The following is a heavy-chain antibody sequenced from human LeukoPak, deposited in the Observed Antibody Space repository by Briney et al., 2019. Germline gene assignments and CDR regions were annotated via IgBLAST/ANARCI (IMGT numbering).Heavy chain of an antibody. D-gene: IGHD2-8*02. V-gene: IGHV4-30-2*01. CDR2: IYHSGST. Sequence: PSETLSLTCSVSGISVSYGGYCWSWIRQPPGKGLEWIGYIYHSGSTYYNPSLKSRVTISVDRSKNQFSLKLSSVTAADTAVYYCARVLKISTVSYFDYWGQGTLVTVSS. J-gene: IGHJ4*02. CDR3: ARVLKISTVSYFDY. CDR1: GISVSYGGYC.